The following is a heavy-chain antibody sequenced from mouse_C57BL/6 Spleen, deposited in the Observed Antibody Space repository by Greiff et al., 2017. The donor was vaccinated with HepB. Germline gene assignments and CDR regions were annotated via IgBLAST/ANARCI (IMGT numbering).Heavy chain of an antibody. CDR3: ARSAPTMVTPWFAY. V-gene: IGHV1-53*01. J-gene: IGHJ3*01. CDR2: INPSNGGT. D-gene: IGHD2-9*01. Sequence: QVQLQQPGPELVKPGASVKLSCKASGYTFTSYWMHWVKQRPGQGLEWIGNINPSNGGTNYNEKFKSKATLTVDKSSSTAYMQLSSLTSEDSAVYYCARSAPTMVTPWFAYWGQGTLVTVSA. CDR1: GYTFTSYW.